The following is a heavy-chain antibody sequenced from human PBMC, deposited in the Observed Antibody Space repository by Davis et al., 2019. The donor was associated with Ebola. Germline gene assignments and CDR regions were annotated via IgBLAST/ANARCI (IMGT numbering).Heavy chain of an antibody. CDR2: IYYSGST. D-gene: IGHD3-16*01. Sequence: MPSETLSLTCTVSGGSVSSRSYYWSWIRQHPREGLEWIGYIYYSGSTSYNPSLKSRVSMSIDTSESQFSLRLSSVTAADTAVYYCATVDYDTREFDYWGQGTLVTVSS. V-gene: IGHV4-31*03. J-gene: IGHJ4*02. CDR3: ATVDYDTREFDY. CDR1: GGSVSSRSYY.